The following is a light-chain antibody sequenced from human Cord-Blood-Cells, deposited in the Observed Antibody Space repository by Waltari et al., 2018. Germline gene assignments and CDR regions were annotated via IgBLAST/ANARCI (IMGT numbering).Light chain of an antibody. CDR3: AAWDDSLNGWV. Sequence: QSVLTQPPSASGTPGQRVTISCSGSSSNIGSNTVNWYQQLPGTAPKLLIYSNNQRPSGVPDRISGSKSGTAASLAISGRQSEDEAEYYCAAWDDSLNGWVFGGGTKLTVL. V-gene: IGLV1-44*01. CDR1: SSNIGSNT. J-gene: IGLJ3*02. CDR2: SNN.